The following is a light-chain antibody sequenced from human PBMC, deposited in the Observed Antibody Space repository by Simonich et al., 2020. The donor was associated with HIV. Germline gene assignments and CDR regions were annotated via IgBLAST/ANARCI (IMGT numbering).Light chain of an antibody. Sequence: DIVMTQSPDSLAVSLGERATINCKSSQGVLYSSNNKHYLACYQQKPGQPPNLLISWASTRESGVPDRCSGSGSGTDFTLTISSLQAEDVAVCYCQQYYSKTFGQGTKLEIK. CDR1: QGVLYSSNNKHY. V-gene: IGKV4-1*01. CDR3: QQYYSKT. J-gene: IGKJ2*01. CDR2: WAS.